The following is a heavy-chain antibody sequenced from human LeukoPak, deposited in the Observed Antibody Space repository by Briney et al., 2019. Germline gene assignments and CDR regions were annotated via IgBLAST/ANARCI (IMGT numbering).Heavy chain of an antibody. D-gene: IGHD6-13*01. CDR1: GFTFSSYG. J-gene: IGHJ4*02. V-gene: IGHV3-30*03. CDR2: ISYDGSNK. Sequence: GGSLRLSCAASGFTFSSYGMHWVRQAPGKGLEWVAVISYDGSNKYYADSVKGRFTISRDNSKNTLYLQMNSLRAEDTAVYYCARDGAGYSSSWKGGDYFDYWGQGTLVTVSS. CDR3: ARDGAGYSSSWKGGDYFDY.